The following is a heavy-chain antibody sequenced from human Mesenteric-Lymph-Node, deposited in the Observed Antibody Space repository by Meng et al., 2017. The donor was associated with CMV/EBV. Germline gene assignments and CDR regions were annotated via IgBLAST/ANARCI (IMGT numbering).Heavy chain of an antibody. D-gene: IGHD2-2*02. CDR1: GFTFISYG. Sequence: GGSLRLSCAASGFTFISYGMTWVRQAPGRGLEWVSTISGNGGTTYYADSVKGRFTVSRDNSKNTLFLQMNSLRADDTAVYYCARYTTNYGLDVWGQGTTVTVSS. J-gene: IGHJ6*02. V-gene: IGHV3-23*01. CDR2: ISGNGGTT. CDR3: ARYTTNYGLDV.